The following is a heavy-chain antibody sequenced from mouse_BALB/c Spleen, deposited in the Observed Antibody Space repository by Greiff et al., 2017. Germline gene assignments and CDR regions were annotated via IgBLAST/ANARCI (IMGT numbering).Heavy chain of an antibody. CDR1: GYAFSSYW. Sequence: LVESGAELVRPGSSVKISCKASGYAFSSYWMNWVKQRPGQGLEWIGQIYPGDGDTNYNGKFKGKATLTADKSSSTAYMQLSSLTSEDSAVYFCARMVGNYPFDYWGQSTTLTVSS. D-gene: IGHD2-1*01. V-gene: IGHV1-80*01. CDR3: ARMVGNYPFDY. J-gene: IGHJ2*01. CDR2: IYPGDGDT.